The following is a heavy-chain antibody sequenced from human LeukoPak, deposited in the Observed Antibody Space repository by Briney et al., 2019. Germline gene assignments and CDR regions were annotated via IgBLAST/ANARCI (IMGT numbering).Heavy chain of an antibody. CDR3: AKVGGMTTVNNAAFDI. CDR2: IYHSGAT. D-gene: IGHD4-11*01. J-gene: IGHJ3*02. V-gene: IGHV4-59*01. Sequence: NPSETLSLTCSVSGGSISSDYWNWIRQPPGKRPEWIGYIYHSGATNYNPSLKSRVTISLDTSKKYFSLKLTSVTAADTAIYYCAKVGGMTTVNNAAFDIWGQGTIVTVAS. CDR1: GGSISSDY.